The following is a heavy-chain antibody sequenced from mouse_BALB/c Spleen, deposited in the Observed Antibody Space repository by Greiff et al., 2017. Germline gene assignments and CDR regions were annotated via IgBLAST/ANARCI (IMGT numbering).Heavy chain of an antibody. D-gene: IGHD2-2*01. V-gene: IGHV5-9-3*01. CDR2: ISSGGSYT. J-gene: IGHJ3*01. CDR3: ARHEGIYYGYDVAY. Sequence: DVKLQESGGGLVKPGGSLKLSCAASGFTFSSYAMSWVRQTPEKRLEWVATISSGGSYTYYPDSVKGRFTISRDNAKNTLYLQMSSLRSEDTAMYYCARHEGIYYGYDVAYWGQGTLVTVSA. CDR1: GFTFSSYA.